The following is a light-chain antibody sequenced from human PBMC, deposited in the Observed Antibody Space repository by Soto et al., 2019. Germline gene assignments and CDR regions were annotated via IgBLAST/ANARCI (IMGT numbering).Light chain of an antibody. CDR2: AAS. CDR3: QQRRHWPLT. CDR1: RNVSSY. Sequence: ENVLTQSPATLSLSPGERATLSCRASRNVSSYLAWYQHKPGQLPRLLIYAASERAIGIPARFSGSGSGTDFSLPISSLDPEDSAIYYCQQRRHWPLTFGGGTKVEIK. V-gene: IGKV3-11*01. J-gene: IGKJ4*01.